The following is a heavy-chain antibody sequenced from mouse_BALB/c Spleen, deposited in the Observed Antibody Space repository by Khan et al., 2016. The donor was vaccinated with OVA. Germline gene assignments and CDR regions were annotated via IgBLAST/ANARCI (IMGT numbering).Heavy chain of an antibody. CDR3: ATSYFYGYYFDY. V-gene: IGHV5-17*02. D-gene: IGHD1-1*01. Sequence: EVELVESGGGLVQPGGSRKLSCAASGFTFSSYGMHWVRQAPERGLEWFAYISGDSNTIYYADTVKGRFTISRDNPRNTLFLQTTCLMSEDTAMYYCATSYFYGYYFDYWGPGTTLTVSS. CDR2: ISGDSNTI. J-gene: IGHJ2*01. CDR1: GFTFSSYG.